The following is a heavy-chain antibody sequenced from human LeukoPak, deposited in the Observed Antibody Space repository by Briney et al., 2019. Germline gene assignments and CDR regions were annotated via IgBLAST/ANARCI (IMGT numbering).Heavy chain of an antibody. D-gene: IGHD2-2*01. CDR2: IYYSGST. J-gene: IGHJ4*02. Sequence: NPSETLSLTCTVSGGSISSSSYYWGWIRQPPGKGLEWIGSIYYSGSTYYNPSLKSRVTISVDTSKNQFSLKLSSVTAADTAVYYCARVVPAAMEGYYFDYWGQGTLVTVSS. V-gene: IGHV4-39*01. CDR1: GGSISSSSYY. CDR3: ARVVPAAMEGYYFDY.